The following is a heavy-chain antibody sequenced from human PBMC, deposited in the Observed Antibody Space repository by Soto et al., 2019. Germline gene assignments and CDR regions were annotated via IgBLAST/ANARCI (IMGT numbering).Heavy chain of an antibody. V-gene: IGHV4-34*01. CDR2: INHSGST. CDR3: ARWAPSYCSGCSCYSGPGYFQH. D-gene: IGHD2-15*01. J-gene: IGHJ1*01. CDR1: GGSFSGYY. Sequence: QVQLQQWGAGLLKPSETLSLTCAVYGGSFSGYYWSWIRQPPGKGLEWIGEINHSGSTNYNPSLNRRVSISVDTCKSQFSLKLSSVTAAGTAVYYCARWAPSYCSGCSCYSGPGYFQHWGQGTLVTVSS.